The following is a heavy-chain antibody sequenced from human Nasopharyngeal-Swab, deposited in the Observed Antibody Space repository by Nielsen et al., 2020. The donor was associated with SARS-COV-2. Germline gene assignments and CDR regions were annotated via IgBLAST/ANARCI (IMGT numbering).Heavy chain of an antibody. Sequence: GGSLSLSCAASGFTFSSYGMHWVRQAPGKGLEWVAVISYDGSNKYYADSVKGRFTISRDNSKNTLYLQMNSLRAEDTAVYYCAKGSYYYDSYGAFDIWGQGTMGTVSS. V-gene: IGHV3-30*18. CDR1: GFTFSSYG. CDR2: ISYDGSNK. J-gene: IGHJ3*02. D-gene: IGHD3-22*01. CDR3: AKGSYYYDSYGAFDI.